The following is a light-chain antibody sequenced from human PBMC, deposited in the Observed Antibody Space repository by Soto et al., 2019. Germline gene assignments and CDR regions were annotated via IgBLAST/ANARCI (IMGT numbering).Light chain of an antibody. CDR3: SSYTSSSSVV. CDR2: DVS. J-gene: IGLJ1*01. CDR1: SSDVGGFTF. V-gene: IGLV2-14*01. Sequence: QSALTQPASVSGSPGQSITISCTGTSSDVGGFTFVSWYQQHPGKAPKLIIYDVSNRPSGVSSRFSGSKSGNTASLTISGLQAEDETDYYCSSYTSSSSVVFGTGTQLTVL.